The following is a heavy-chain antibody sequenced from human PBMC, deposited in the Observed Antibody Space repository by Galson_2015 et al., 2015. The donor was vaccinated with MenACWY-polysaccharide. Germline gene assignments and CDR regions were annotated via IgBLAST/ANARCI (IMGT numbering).Heavy chain of an antibody. CDR2: ISYSGNII. D-gene: IGHD1-14*01. V-gene: IGHV3-11*01. CDR3: ATRSTPVDNHAFDS. J-gene: IGHJ3*01. CDR1: GFTYRDYY. Sequence: SLRLSCAASGFTYRDYYMNWIRQAPGKGLEWISYISYSGNIIYYADSVKGRFTISWDTAKKSLYLLMDGLRADDPAVYYCATRSTPVDNHAFDSWGQGTMVIVSS.